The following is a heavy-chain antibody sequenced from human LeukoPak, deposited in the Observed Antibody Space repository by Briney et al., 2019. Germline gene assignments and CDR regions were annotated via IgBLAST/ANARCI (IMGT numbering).Heavy chain of an antibody. Sequence: ASVKVSCKTSGYTFPSYAISWVRQAPGQGLEWMGWLNTNTGNPTYAQGFAGRYVFSLDTSVSTAYLQISGLKADDTAVYYCGRDPKLGIRGYTYGYIDSWGQGTLVIVSS. CDR2: LNTNTGNP. J-gene: IGHJ4*02. CDR3: GRDPKLGIRGYTYGYIDS. D-gene: IGHD5-18*01. CDR1: GYTFPSYA. V-gene: IGHV7-4-1*02.